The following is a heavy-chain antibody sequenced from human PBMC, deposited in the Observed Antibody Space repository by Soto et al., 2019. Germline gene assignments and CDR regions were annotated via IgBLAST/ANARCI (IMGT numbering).Heavy chain of an antibody. D-gene: IGHD3-10*01. CDR1: GFTFSNYA. V-gene: IGHV3-23*01. CDR2: FTRSGNT. J-gene: IGHJ4*02. CDR3: TREFAPGSPNYDY. Sequence: GGSLRLSCAASGFTFSNYAMSWVRQAPGKGLEWVSTFTRSGNTYYADSVKGRFTISRDNSKNTLYLQMDSLRAEDTAVYYCTREFAPGSPNYDYWGLGTLVTVSS.